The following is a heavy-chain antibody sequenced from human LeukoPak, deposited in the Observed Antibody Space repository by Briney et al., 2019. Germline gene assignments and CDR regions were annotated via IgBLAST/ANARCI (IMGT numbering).Heavy chain of an antibody. V-gene: IGHV4-34*01. CDR2: INHSGST. CDR1: GFTFTNYA. J-gene: IGHJ4*02. CDR3: ARGLRLRGRLDY. Sequence: GSLRLSCAASGFTFTNYAMSWVRQPPGKGLEWIGEINHSGSTNYYPSLKSRVTISVDTSKNQFSLKLSSVTAADTAVYYCARGLRLRGRLDYWGQGTLVTVSS. D-gene: IGHD5-12*01.